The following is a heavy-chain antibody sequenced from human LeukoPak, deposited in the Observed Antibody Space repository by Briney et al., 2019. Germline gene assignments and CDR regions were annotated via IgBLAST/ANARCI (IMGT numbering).Heavy chain of an antibody. CDR3: ARSWPGTTYFDY. J-gene: IGHJ4*02. CDR2: IYYSGST. D-gene: IGHD3-10*01. V-gene: IGHV4-39*01. CDR1: GGSISSSSSY. Sequence: SETLSLTCTVSGGSISSSSSYCGWIRQPPGKGLEWIGSIYYSGSTYYNPSLKSRVTISVDTSKNQFSLKLSSVTAADTAVYYCARSWPGTTYFDYWGQGTLVTVSS.